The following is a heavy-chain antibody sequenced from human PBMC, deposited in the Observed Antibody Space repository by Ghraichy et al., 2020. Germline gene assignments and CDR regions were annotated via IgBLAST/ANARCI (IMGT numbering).Heavy chain of an antibody. CDR1: GYTFTSYG. J-gene: IGHJ4*02. D-gene: IGHD6-13*01. Sequence: ASVKVSCKASGYTFTSYGITWVRQAPGQGLEWMGWISAYNGYTNYAQKLQGRVTMTTDTSTSTAYMELRSLRSDDTDVYYCARGQQQLGRKTFDFWGQGTLVTVSS. CDR3: ARGQQQLGRKTFDF. CDR2: ISAYNGYT. V-gene: IGHV1-18*01.